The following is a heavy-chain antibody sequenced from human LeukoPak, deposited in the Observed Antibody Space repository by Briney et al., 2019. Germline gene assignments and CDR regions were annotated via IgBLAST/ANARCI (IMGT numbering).Heavy chain of an antibody. CDR1: GGSISSYY. CDR3: ARYAYGSGAFDY. D-gene: IGHD6-19*01. V-gene: IGHV4-59*01. J-gene: IGHJ4*02. Sequence: SETLSLTCTASGGSISSYYWSWIRQPPGKGLEWIGYIYYSGNTNYNPSLKSRVTISVDTSKNLFSLQLNSVTAADTAVYYCARYAYGSGAFDYWGQGTLITVSS. CDR2: IYYSGNT.